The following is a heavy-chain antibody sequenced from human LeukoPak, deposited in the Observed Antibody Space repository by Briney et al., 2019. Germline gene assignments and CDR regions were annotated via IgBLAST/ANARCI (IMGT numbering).Heavy chain of an antibody. CDR1: GGSINSGSYS. Sequence: PSRTLSLTCTVSGGSINSGSYSWSWIRQPAGKGREWIGRIYPSGNTNYNPSLKSRVTISVDTSKNQFSLKLSSVTAADTAVYYCARDVGVVVPAATVLWFDPWGQGTLVTVSS. CDR3: ARDVGVVVPAATVLWFDP. CDR2: IYPSGNT. D-gene: IGHD2-2*01. J-gene: IGHJ5*02. V-gene: IGHV4-61*02.